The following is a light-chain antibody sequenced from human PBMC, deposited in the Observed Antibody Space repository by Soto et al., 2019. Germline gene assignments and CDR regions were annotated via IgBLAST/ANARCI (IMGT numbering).Light chain of an antibody. J-gene: IGLJ2*01. CDR2: DVT. CDR3: YSNVDATPGV. V-gene: IGLV2-14*01. Sequence: QSALTKPASVSGSPGQSITISCTGTSTDVGANNYVSWYQQHPGRAPKVMIYDVTNRPSGVSSRYSGPKSGTTASLTISGRRAVDGDDYNCYSNVDATPGVFGGGTKLTVL. CDR1: STDVGANNY.